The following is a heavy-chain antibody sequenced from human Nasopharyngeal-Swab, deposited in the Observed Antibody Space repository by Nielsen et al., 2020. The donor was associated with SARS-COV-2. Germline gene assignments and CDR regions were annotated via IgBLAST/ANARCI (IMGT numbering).Heavy chain of an antibody. Sequence: GGSLRLSCAASGFTFSSYAMSWVRQAPGKGLEWVSAISGSGGSTYYADSVKGRFTISRDNSKSTLYLQMNSLRAEDTAVYYCAKDIEYYDFWSGHYYYYMDVWGKGTTVTVSS. V-gene: IGHV3-23*01. J-gene: IGHJ6*03. CDR3: AKDIEYYDFWSGHYYYYMDV. CDR2: ISGSGGST. CDR1: GFTFSSYA. D-gene: IGHD3-3*01.